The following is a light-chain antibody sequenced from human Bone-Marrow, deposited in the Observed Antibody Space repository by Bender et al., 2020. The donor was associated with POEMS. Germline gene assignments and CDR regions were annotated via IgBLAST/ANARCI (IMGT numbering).Light chain of an antibody. CDR1: SSNIGSNS. CDR2: SNN. J-gene: IGLJ3*02. V-gene: IGLV1-44*01. Sequence: QSVLSQPPSASGTPGQRVTISCSGSSSNIGSNSVNWYQQFPGKAPKLLIYSNNERPSGVPDRFSGSKSGTSASLTISGLQADDEADYYCSSYTTSSTWVFGGGTKLTVL. CDR3: SSYTTSSTWV.